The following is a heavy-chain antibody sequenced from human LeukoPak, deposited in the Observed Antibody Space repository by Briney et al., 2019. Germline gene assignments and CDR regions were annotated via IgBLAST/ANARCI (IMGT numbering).Heavy chain of an antibody. Sequence: GGSLRLSCAASGFSFSSYAMDWVRQAPGKGLEWVAVISYDGSNKYYADSVKGRFTISRDNSKNTLYLQMNSLRAEDTAVYYCARVVVAAFDYWGQGTLVTVSS. D-gene: IGHD2-15*01. CDR3: ARVVVAAFDY. J-gene: IGHJ4*02. V-gene: IGHV3-30-3*01. CDR1: GFSFSSYA. CDR2: ISYDGSNK.